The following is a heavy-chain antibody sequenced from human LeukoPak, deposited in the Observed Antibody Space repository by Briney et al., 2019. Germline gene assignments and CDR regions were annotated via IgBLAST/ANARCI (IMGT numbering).Heavy chain of an antibody. Sequence: GGSLRLSCEASGFTFSTSWIYWVRQAPGEGLECVSRINGDGSDPSYADFVKGRFTISRDNAKSTLYLEMKNLRAEDTAVYYCARDGTFTGSNNYYYIDVWGKGTTVTISS. CDR2: INGDGSDP. D-gene: IGHD1-14*01. CDR1: GFTFSTSW. CDR3: ARDGTFTGSNNYYYIDV. V-gene: IGHV3-74*01. J-gene: IGHJ6*03.